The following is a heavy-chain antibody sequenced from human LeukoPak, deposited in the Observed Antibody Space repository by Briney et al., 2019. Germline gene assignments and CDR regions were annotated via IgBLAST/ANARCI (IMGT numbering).Heavy chain of an antibody. J-gene: IGHJ1*01. CDR1: GFTFDNYA. Sequence: GGSLRLSCAASGFTFDNYAIHWVRQAPGKGLEWVSLISGDGGSTYYADSMKGRFTISRDNSKNFLYLQMNSLRTEDTALYYCARDSQEFFQHWGQGTLVTVSS. CDR3: ARDSQEFFQH. CDR2: ISGDGGST. V-gene: IGHV3-43*02.